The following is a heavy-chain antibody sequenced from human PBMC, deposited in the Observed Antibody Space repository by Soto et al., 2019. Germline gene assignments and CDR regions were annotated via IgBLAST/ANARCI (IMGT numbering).Heavy chain of an antibody. CDR1: GGTFSSYA. V-gene: IGHV1-69*12. J-gene: IGHJ5*02. Sequence: QVQLVQSGAEVKKPGSSVKVSCKASGGTFSSYAISWVRQAPGQGLEWMGGIIPIFGTANYAQKFQGRVTIXXDXSXXTVDMELSSLRSEDTAVDYCARGGEQWLVQDWFDPWGQGTLVTVSS. CDR3: ARGGEQWLVQDWFDP. D-gene: IGHD6-19*01. CDR2: IIPIFGTA.